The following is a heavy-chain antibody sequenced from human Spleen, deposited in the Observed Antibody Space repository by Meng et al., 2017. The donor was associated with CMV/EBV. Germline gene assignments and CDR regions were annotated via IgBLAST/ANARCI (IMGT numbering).Heavy chain of an antibody. CDR3: AREPYYYDSSGYIDY. D-gene: IGHD3-22*01. J-gene: IGHJ4*02. CDR2: IYYSGST. CDR1: GGSISSSSYY. V-gene: IGHV4-39*07. Sequence: QLQPQESGPGLVEPSEPLSLTCTVSGGSISSSSYYWGWIRQPPGKGLAWIGSIYYSGSTYYNPSLKSRVTISVDTSKNQFSLKLSSVTAADTAVYYCAREPYYYDSSGYIDYWGQGTLVTVSS.